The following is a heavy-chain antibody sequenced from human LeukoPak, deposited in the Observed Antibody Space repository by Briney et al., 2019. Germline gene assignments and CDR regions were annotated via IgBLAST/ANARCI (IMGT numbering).Heavy chain of an antibody. CDR2: ISWDGGST. D-gene: IGHD6-13*01. CDR3: ARVTVPHYSSSWYGYGAFDI. CDR1: GFTFDDYT. Sequence: GGSLRLSCAASGFTFDDYTMHWVRQAPGKGLEWVSLISWDGGSTYYADSVKGRFTISRDNAQNSLYLQMNSLRAEDTAVYYCARVTVPHYSSSWYGYGAFDIWGQGTMVTVSS. J-gene: IGHJ3*02. V-gene: IGHV3-43*01.